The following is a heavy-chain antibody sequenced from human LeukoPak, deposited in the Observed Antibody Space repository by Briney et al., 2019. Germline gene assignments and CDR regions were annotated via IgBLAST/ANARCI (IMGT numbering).Heavy chain of an antibody. D-gene: IGHD3-9*01. CDR2: TYYRSKWYS. V-gene: IGHV6-1*01. CDR1: GDSFSSKTAS. CDR3: ARGGSDWSVSLFDP. Sequence: SQTLSLTCAISGDSFSSKTASWVWIRQSPSRGLEWLGRTYYRSKWYSDSAVSVKSRITINPDTSKNQFSLQLNSVTPEDTAVYYCARGGSDWSVSLFDPWGQGTLVTVSS. J-gene: IGHJ5*02.